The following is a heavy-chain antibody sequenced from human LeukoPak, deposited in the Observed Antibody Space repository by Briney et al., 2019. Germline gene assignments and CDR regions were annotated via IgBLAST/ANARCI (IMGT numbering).Heavy chain of an antibody. Sequence: PSETLSLTCTVSGGSISSSSYYWGWIRQPPGKGLEWIGSIYYSGSTYYNPSLKSRVTISVDTSKNQFSLKLSSVTAADTAVYYCARIKYTMVRGVVDYWGQGTLVTVSS. J-gene: IGHJ4*02. CDR1: GGSISSSSYY. V-gene: IGHV4-39*01. D-gene: IGHD3-10*01. CDR3: ARIKYTMVRGVVDY. CDR2: IYYSGST.